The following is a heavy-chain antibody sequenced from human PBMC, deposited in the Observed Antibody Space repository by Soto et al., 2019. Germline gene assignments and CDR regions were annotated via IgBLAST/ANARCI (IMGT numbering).Heavy chain of an antibody. CDR3: ARGRRNWGVDY. CDR2: MNPNNGNT. CDR1: AYTFTSYD. Sequence: QVQLVQSGAEVKKPGASVKVSCKAAAYTFTSYDINWVRQATGQDFEWMGWMNPNNGNTAYAQKFQGRVTMTRDTSKSTAFLELSSLTSEDTAVYYCARGRRNWGVDYWGQGTLVTVSS. J-gene: IGHJ4*02. V-gene: IGHV1-8*01. D-gene: IGHD7-27*01.